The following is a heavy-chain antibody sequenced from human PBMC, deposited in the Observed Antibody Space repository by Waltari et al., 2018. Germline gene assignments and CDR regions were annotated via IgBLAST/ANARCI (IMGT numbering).Heavy chain of an antibody. V-gene: IGHV3-66*01. CDR2: MYSGGST. CDR1: GFGVTPNY. CDR3: ATDRMSTTAFDY. D-gene: IGHD1-1*01. Sequence: EVQLVQSGGGLVRPGGSLSISCLVSGFGVTPNYMTWVRQAPGKGLEWVSTMYSGGSTYYADSVKGRLTISRDTSTNMVYLHMTNLRVEDTAVYYCATDRMSTTAFDYWGQGTLVTVSS. J-gene: IGHJ4*02.